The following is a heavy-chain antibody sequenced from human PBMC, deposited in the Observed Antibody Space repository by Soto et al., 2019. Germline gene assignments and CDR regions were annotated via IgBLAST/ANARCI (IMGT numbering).Heavy chain of an antibody. V-gene: IGHV3-23*01. Sequence: EVRLLESGGGLVQPGGSLRLSCAASGFTFSSYAMSWVRQAPGKGLEWVSAISGSGGSTYYADSVKGRFTISRDNSKNTLYLQMNSLRAEDTAVYYCAKVRDYDILTGSYYFDYWGQGTLVTVSS. D-gene: IGHD3-9*01. CDR2: ISGSGGST. CDR3: AKVRDYDILTGSYYFDY. J-gene: IGHJ4*02. CDR1: GFTFSSYA.